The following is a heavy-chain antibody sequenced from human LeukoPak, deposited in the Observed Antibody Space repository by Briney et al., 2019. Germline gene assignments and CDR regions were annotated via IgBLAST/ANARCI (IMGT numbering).Heavy chain of an antibody. J-gene: IGHJ4*02. D-gene: IGHD6-13*01. V-gene: IGHV4-59*01. Sequence: SETLSLTCTVSGGSISNYYWSWIRQPPGKGLEWIGYIYYSGTTNYNPSLKSRVTISVDTSKNQFSLKLSSVTAADTAVYYCARSGGYTVDYLGQGTLVTVSS. CDR3: ARSGGYTVDY. CDR1: GGSISNYY. CDR2: IYYSGTT.